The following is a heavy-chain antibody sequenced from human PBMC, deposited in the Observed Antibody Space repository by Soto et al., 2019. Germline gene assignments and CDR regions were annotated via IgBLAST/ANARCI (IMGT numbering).Heavy chain of an antibody. V-gene: IGHV3-23*01. CDR3: AKDRMPIWVSYFDY. CDR2: ISGSGGST. D-gene: IGHD2-2*01. J-gene: IGHJ4*02. Sequence: EVQLLESGGGLVQPGGSLRLSCAASGFTFSSYAMSWVRQAPGKGLEWVSAISGSGGSTYYTDSVKGRFTISRDNSKNTLYLQMNTLRAEDTAVYYCAKDRMPIWVSYFDYWGQGTLVTVSS. CDR1: GFTFSSYA.